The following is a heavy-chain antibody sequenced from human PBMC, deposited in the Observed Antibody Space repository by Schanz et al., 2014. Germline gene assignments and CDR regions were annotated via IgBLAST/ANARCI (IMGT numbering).Heavy chain of an antibody. Sequence: DVQLVESGGGLVKPGGSLRLSCAASGFTMRNEWMSWVRQAPGKGLKWVARIKSRIHGGTTDYAAPVKGRFTISRDDSKHTVYLQMDSLKTEDTALYYCTTAHYSSNYETLDYWGQGTLVTVSS. CDR1: GFTMRNEW. D-gene: IGHD6-13*01. CDR2: IKSRIHGGTT. CDR3: TTAHYSSNYETLDY. J-gene: IGHJ4*02. V-gene: IGHV3-15*01.